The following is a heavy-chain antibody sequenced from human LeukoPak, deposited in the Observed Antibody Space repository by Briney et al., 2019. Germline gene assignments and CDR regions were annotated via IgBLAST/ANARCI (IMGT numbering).Heavy chain of an antibody. J-gene: IGHJ6*04. D-gene: IGHD3-10*01. V-gene: IGHV1-18*04. CDR3: ARDPYGSGSSYYYYGMDV. CDR1: GYTFTSYG. Sequence: EASVKVSCKASGYTFTSYGISWVRQAPGQGLEWMGWISAYNGSTNYAQKLQGRVTMTTDTSTSTAYMELRSLRSDDTAVYYCARDPYGSGSSYYYYGMDVWGKGTTVTVSS. CDR2: ISAYNGST.